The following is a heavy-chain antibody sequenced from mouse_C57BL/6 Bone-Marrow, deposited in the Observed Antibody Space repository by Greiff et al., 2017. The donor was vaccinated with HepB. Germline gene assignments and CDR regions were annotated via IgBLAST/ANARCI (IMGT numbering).Heavy chain of an antibody. V-gene: IGHV14-4*01. CDR2: IDPENGDT. D-gene: IGHD1-1*01. CDR1: GFNIKDDY. CDR3: TKTYYYGSSYDWFAY. Sequence: DVKLVESGAELVRPGASVKLSCTASGFNIKDDYMHWVKQRPEQGLEWIGWIDPENGDTEYASKFQGKATITADTSSNTAYLQLSSLTSEDTAVYYCTKTYYYGSSYDWFAYWGQGTLVTVSA. J-gene: IGHJ3*01.